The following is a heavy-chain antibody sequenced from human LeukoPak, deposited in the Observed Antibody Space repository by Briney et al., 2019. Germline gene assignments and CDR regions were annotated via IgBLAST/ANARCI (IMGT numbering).Heavy chain of an antibody. V-gene: IGHV3-7*01. CDR1: GFTFSSYW. CDR2: INQDGSEK. D-gene: IGHD4-17*01. Sequence: GGSLRLSCAASGFTFSSYWMSWVRQAPGKGLEWVANINQDGSEKYYADSVKGRFTISRDNAKNSLYLQMNSLRVEDTAVFYCARVLSGDYVGYWGQGTLVTVSS. CDR3: ARVLSGDYVGY. J-gene: IGHJ4*02.